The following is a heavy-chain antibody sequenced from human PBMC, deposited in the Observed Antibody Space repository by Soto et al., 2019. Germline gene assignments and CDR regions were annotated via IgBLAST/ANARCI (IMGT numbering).Heavy chain of an antibody. V-gene: IGHV3-30-3*01. D-gene: IGHD5-18*01. CDR2: ISYDGSNK. CDR3: ARESYSYGYYYGMDV. Sequence: GGSLRLSCAASGFTFSSYAMHWVRQAPGKGLEWVAVISYDGSNKYYADSVKGRFTISRDNSKNTLYLQMNSLRAEDTALYYCARESYSYGYYYGMDVWGQGTTVTVSS. J-gene: IGHJ6*02. CDR1: GFTFSSYA.